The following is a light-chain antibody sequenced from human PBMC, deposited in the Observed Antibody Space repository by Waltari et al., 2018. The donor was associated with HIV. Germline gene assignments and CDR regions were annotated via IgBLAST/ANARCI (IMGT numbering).Light chain of an antibody. J-gene: IGLJ3*02. Sequence: VVTQEPSLTVSPGGTVTLTCASSTGAVSTSSFPSWFQQRPGQAPRPLIFSLNKIHYWTPEHFPGSLLGHKVVLTLSPVQPEDHAHYYCLLYSGCRRPSGVVGGGTKFTVL. CDR3: LLYSGCRRPSGV. CDR1: TGAVSTSSF. CDR2: SLN. V-gene: IGLV7-43*01.